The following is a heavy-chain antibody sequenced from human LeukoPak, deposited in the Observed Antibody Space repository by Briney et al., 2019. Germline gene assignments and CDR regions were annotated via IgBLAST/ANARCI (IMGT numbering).Heavy chain of an antibody. V-gene: IGHV1-18*01. Sequence: ASVKVSCKASGYTFTSYGINWVRRAPGQGLEWMGWISAYNGNTNYAQKLQGRVTMTTDTSTSTAYMELRSLRSDDTAVYYCARQGIAAAGPYNWFDPWGQGTLVTVSS. CDR1: GYTFTSYG. J-gene: IGHJ5*02. D-gene: IGHD6-13*01. CDR3: ARQGIAAAGPYNWFDP. CDR2: ISAYNGNT.